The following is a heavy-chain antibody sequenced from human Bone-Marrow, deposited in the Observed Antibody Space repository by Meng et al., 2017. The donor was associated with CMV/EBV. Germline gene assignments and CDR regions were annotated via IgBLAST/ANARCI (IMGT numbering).Heavy chain of an antibody. Sequence: SGYTFTGYYMHWVRQAPGQGLEWMGWINPNSGGTNYAQKFQGRVTMTRDTSISTAYMELSRLRSDDTAVYYCATDRRGYGDNWVDPWGQGTLVTVSS. V-gene: IGHV1-2*02. CDR2: INPNSGGT. CDR3: ATDRRGYGDNWVDP. CDR1: GYTFTGYY. D-gene: IGHD5-12*01. J-gene: IGHJ5*02.